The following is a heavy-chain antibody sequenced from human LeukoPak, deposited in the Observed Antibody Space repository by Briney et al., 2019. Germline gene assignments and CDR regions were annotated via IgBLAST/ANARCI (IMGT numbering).Heavy chain of an antibody. V-gene: IGHV4-61*02. D-gene: IGHD5-24*01. Sequence: SETLSLTCAVSGGSISGGNHYWSWIRQPAGKGLEWIGRIYNSGTTNYNPSLKSRVTISVDTSKNHCSLKLTSVTAADTAVYYCARGGDGYNYFDYWGRGTLVTVCS. CDR3: ARGGDGYNYFDY. J-gene: IGHJ4*02. CDR2: IYNSGTT. CDR1: GGSISGGNHY.